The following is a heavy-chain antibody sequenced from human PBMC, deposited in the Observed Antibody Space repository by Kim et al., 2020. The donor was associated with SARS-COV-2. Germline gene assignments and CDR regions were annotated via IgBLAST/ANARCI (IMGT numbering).Heavy chain of an antibody. CDR2: IKEDGSEA. D-gene: IGHD3-10*01. Sequence: GGSLRLSCVASGFIIRTYWMTWVRQPPGKGLEWVGNIKEDGSEAYYAGAVKGRFTISRDNAKNSLYLQMNSLRAEDTAVYYCMRDAGTYWGQGTLVIVAS. V-gene: IGHV3-7*01. CDR3: MRDAGTY. J-gene: IGHJ4*02. CDR1: GFIIRTYW.